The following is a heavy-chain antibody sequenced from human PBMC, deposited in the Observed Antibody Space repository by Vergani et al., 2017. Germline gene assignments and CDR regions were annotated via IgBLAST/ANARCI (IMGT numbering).Heavy chain of an antibody. Sequence: QVQLAESGGGVVQPGRSLRLSCAGSGFTLSSHAMHWVRQAPGKGLEWVAFIWYDGSKEYYADSVKGRFTISRDNSKNTMFLQMNNLRAEDTAVYYCAKDNVPGYYDSSGYCDYWGQGTLVTVSS. CDR2: IWYDGSKE. V-gene: IGHV3-33*06. CDR3: AKDNVPGYYDSSGYCDY. CDR1: GFTLSSHA. D-gene: IGHD3-22*01. J-gene: IGHJ4*02.